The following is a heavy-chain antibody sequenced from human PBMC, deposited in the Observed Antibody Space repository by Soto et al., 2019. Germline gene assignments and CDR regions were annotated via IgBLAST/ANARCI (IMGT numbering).Heavy chain of an antibody. V-gene: IGHV3-74*01. Sequence: PGGSLRLSCAASGFTFSYYWMHWVRQAPGQGLVWVSRIHSDGSSTTYADSVKGRFTISRDNAKNTLYLQMNSLRAEDTAVYYCAREADTIFGVVIPGPFYYYYYGMDVWGQGTTVTVSS. CDR2: IHSDGSST. CDR1: GFTFSYYW. CDR3: AREADTIFGVVIPGPFYYYYYGMDV. J-gene: IGHJ6*02. D-gene: IGHD3-3*01.